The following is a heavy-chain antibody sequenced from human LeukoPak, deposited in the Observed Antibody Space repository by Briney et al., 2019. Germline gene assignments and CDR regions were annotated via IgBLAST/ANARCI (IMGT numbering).Heavy chain of an antibody. Sequence: GGSLRLSCAASGFTFSSYGMHWVRQAPGKGLEWVAVISYDGSNKYYADSVKGRFTISGDDSKNTLYLQMNSLRAEDTAVYYCAKGTGAPWYFDLWGRGTLVTVSS. CDR3: AKGTGAPWYFDL. V-gene: IGHV3-30*18. CDR1: GFTFSSYG. D-gene: IGHD3-10*01. J-gene: IGHJ2*01. CDR2: ISYDGSNK.